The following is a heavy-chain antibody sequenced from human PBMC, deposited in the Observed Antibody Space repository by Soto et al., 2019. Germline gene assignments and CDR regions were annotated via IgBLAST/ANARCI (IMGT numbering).Heavy chain of an antibody. CDR1: GLPISNAW. Sequence: EVQLVESGGGFIQPGGSLRLSCAASGLPISNAWMNWVRQAPGKGLEWVGRIKTKSEGGPTDYAAEVKGSFTVSRDDSKNTLYLQMNSLKTEDPAVYYCTTGSVEGVWGQGTTVTVSS. CDR2: IKTKSEGGPT. CDR3: TTGSVEGV. J-gene: IGHJ6*02. V-gene: IGHV3-15*07. D-gene: IGHD2-15*01.